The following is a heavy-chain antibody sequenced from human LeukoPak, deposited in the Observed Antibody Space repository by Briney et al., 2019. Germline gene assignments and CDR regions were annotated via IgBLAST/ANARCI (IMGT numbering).Heavy chain of an antibody. J-gene: IGHJ6*03. CDR1: GFTFSSYW. CDR2: INTDGSST. Sequence: GGSLRLSCAASGFTFSSYWMHWVRQAPGKGLVWVSRINTDGSSTSYADSVKGRFTISRDNAKNTLYLQMNSLRAEDTAVYYCARIISWRGFSYHYYMDVWGKGTTVTVSS. V-gene: IGHV3-74*01. D-gene: IGHD3-3*01. CDR3: ARIISWRGFSYHYYMDV.